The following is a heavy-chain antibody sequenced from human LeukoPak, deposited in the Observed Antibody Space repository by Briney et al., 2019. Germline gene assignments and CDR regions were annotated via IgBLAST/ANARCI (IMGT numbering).Heavy chain of an antibody. J-gene: IGHJ4*02. CDR3: ARGEITMVRGVPSLGY. CDR2: IYYSGST. CDR1: GGSISSSSYY. D-gene: IGHD3-10*01. Sequence: PETLSLTCTVSGGSISSSSYYWGWIRQPPGKGLEWIGSIYYSGSTYYSPSLKSRVTMSVDTSKNQFSLKLRSVTAADTAVYYCARGEITMVRGVPSLGYWGQGTLVTVSS. V-gene: IGHV4-39*07.